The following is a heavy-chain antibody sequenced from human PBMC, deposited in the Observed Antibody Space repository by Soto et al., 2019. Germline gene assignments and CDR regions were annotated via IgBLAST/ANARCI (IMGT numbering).Heavy chain of an antibody. D-gene: IGHD2-8*01. Sequence: SETLPLTYAVSSGSIDNFYWWGWVRQSPGKGLEWIGETSHDGVTNYNPSLEGRVTISIDKSKNQFYLDLNSVTAADTAMYYCARNGVCTRPGCTVGYFDPWGPGTLVTV. CDR1: SGSIDNFYW. CDR3: ARNGVCTRPGCTVGYFDP. CDR2: TSHDGVT. V-gene: IGHV4-4*02. J-gene: IGHJ5*02.